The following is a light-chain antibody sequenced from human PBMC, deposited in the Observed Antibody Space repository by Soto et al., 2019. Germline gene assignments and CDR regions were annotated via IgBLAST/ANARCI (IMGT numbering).Light chain of an antibody. Sequence: ELMLTQCPGTLSLSPGERATLSCRASQSVSSNYLAWYQQKPGQAPRPLIYGASSRATGIPDRFSGSGAGTDFTLTISRLESEDFAVYYCQQYGSSPWTFGQGTKVDIK. V-gene: IGKV3-20*01. J-gene: IGKJ1*01. CDR1: QSVSSNY. CDR3: QQYGSSPWT. CDR2: GAS.